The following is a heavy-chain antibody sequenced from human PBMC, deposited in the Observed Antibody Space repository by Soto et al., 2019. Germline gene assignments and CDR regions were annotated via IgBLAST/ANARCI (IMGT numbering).Heavy chain of an antibody. J-gene: IGHJ4*02. D-gene: IGHD3-3*01. CDR2: IYYSGST. Sequence: TLSLTCTVSGGSISSGGYYWSWIRQHPGKGLEWIGYIYYSGSTYYNPSLKSRVTISVDTSKNQFSLKLSSVTAADTAVYYCARSLRFLEWSTHFDYWGQGTLVTVSS. V-gene: IGHV4-31*03. CDR3: ARSLRFLEWSTHFDY. CDR1: GGSISSGGYY.